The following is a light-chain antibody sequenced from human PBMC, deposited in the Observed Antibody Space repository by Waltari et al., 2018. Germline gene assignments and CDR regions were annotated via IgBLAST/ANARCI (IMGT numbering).Light chain of an antibody. CDR1: SSDVGGFDY. CDR3: CSYSGTNSNYV. J-gene: IGLJ1*01. Sequence: QSALTQPPSASGSPGQSVTISCTGTSSDVGGFDYVSWYQQHPGKAPNLIIYDVTKRPSGVPDRFSGSKSANTASLTVSGLLAEDEADYYCCSYSGTNSNYVFGTGTKVTVL. CDR2: DVT. V-gene: IGLV2-8*01.